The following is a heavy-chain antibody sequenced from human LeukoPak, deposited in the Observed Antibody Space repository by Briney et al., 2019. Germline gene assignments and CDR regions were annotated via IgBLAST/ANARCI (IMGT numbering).Heavy chain of an antibody. Sequence: PSETLSLTCTVSGGSISSYYWSWIRQPPGKGLEWIGYIYYSGSTNYNPSLKSRVTISVDTSKNQFSLKLSSVTAADTAVHYCARGITIFGVVPRGYFDLWGRGTLVTVSS. V-gene: IGHV4-59*01. CDR3: ARGITIFGVVPRGYFDL. CDR1: GGSISSYY. J-gene: IGHJ2*01. D-gene: IGHD3-3*01. CDR2: IYYSGST.